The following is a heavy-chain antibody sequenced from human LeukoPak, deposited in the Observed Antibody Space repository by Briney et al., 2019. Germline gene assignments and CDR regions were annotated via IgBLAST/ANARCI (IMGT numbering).Heavy chain of an antibody. CDR3: ARLQSYGSGRSYYMDV. CDR2: IYTSGNT. V-gene: IGHV4-4*09. J-gene: IGHJ6*03. Sequence: SETLSLTCTVSGASISSSYWSWIRQPPGEGREWIGYIYTSGNTNYNPSLQSRVTMSVDTSKNQFSLNLTSVTAADTAVYYCARLQSYGSGRSYYMDVWANGATVTVSS. D-gene: IGHD3-10*01. CDR1: GASISSSY.